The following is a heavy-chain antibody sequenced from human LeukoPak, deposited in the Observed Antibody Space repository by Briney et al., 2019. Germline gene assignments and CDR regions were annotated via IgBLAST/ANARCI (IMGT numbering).Heavy chain of an antibody. J-gene: IGHJ6*02. CDR3: ARRGGSSGWYYYYGMDV. CDR2: INHSGST. Sequence: HPSETLSLTCAVYGGSFSGYYWSWIRQPPGKGLEWIGEINHSGSTNYNPSLKSRVTISVDTSKNLFSLKLSSVTAADTAVYYCARRGGSSGWYYYYGMDVWGQGTTVTVSS. CDR1: GGSFSGYY. D-gene: IGHD6-19*01. V-gene: IGHV4-34*01.